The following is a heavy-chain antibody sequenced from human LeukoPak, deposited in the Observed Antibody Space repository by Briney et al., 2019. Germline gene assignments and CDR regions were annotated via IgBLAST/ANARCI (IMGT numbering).Heavy chain of an antibody. J-gene: IGHJ4*02. D-gene: IGHD3-9*01. CDR3: TRVSGGYDMSDY. CDR1: GFTFSSFW. V-gene: IGHV3-7*03. CDR2: IRRDGSMQ. Sequence: AGGSLRLSCAASGFTFSSFWMSWVRQAPGKGLEGVANIRRDGSMQYYVDSVEGRFTISRDNAKNSLYLQMNTLRADDTAVYYCTRVSGGYDMSDYWGQGTLVTVSS.